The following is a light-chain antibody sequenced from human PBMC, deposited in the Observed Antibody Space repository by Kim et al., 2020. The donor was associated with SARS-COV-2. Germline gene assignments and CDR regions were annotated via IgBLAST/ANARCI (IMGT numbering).Light chain of an antibody. CDR2: GAY. Sequence: EIVMTQSPATLSVSPGERATLSCRASQSVSSNLAWFQQKPGQAPRLLISGAYTRATGIPARFSGSGSGTEFTLTISNLQSEDFAVYYCQQYNNWPPYTFGQGTKLEI. J-gene: IGKJ2*01. CDR1: QSVSSN. V-gene: IGKV3-15*01. CDR3: QQYNNWPPYT.